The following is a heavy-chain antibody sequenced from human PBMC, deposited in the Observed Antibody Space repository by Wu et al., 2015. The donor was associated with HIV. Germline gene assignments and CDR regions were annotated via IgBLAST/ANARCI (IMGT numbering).Heavy chain of an antibody. Sequence: QVHLVQSGAGVKKPGSSVKVSCKASGGSFSDYAISWVRQAPGQGLGWMGRIIPMYGKPIDAQKFQGRITITADDSTSTVDMELSSLRSEDTAVYFCARDRDGGGFYYGMDVWGQGTTVTVSS. J-gene: IGHJ6*02. CDR1: GGSFSDYA. V-gene: IGHV1-69*18. CDR3: ARDRDGGGFYYGMDV. D-gene: IGHD2-15*01. CDR2: IIPMYGKP.